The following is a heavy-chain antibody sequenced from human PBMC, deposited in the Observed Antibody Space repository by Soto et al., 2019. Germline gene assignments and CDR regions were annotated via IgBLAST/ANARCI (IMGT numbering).Heavy chain of an antibody. D-gene: IGHD6-19*01. CDR1: SGSISSSNW. J-gene: IGHJ4*02. V-gene: IGHV4-4*02. Sequence: QVQLQESGPGLVKPSGTLSLTCAVSSGSISSSNWWSWVRQPPGKGLEWIGEIYHSGSTNYNPSPKERVPISIKKAKDPFSPELGFGAGGDTAVDYCARHSGWDAGCYFDYWGQGTLVTVSS. CDR3: ARHSGWDAGCYFDY. CDR2: IYHSGST.